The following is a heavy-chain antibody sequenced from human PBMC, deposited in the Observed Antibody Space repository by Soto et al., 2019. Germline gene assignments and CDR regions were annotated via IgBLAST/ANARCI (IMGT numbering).Heavy chain of an antibody. V-gene: IGHV4-59*08. CDR2: IYYSGST. J-gene: IGHJ4*02. CDR3: ARNYGDSFDY. Sequence: QMQLQESGPGLVKPSETLSLTCTVSGGSISSYYWSWIRQPPGKGLERIGYIYYSGSTNYNPSLTSRVTMSVDTSTNQFSLTLSSVTAADTAVYSCARNYGDSFDYWGQGTLVTVSS. D-gene: IGHD4-17*01. CDR1: GGSISSYY.